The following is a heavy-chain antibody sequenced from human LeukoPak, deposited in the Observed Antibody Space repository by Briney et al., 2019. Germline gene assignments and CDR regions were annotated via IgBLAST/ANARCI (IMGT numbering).Heavy chain of an antibody. CDR1: GASISSSSYY. CDR3: ARDQPVVVVAAIRNWFDP. D-gene: IGHD2-15*01. Sequence: SETLSLTCTVSGASISSSSYYWGWIRQPPGKGLEWIGSFYYGGRTYYNPSLKSRVTIYVDTSKNQFSLKPSSVTAADAAVYYCARDQPVVVVAAIRNWFDPWGQGTLVTVSS. V-gene: IGHV4-39*02. CDR2: FYYGGRT. J-gene: IGHJ5*02.